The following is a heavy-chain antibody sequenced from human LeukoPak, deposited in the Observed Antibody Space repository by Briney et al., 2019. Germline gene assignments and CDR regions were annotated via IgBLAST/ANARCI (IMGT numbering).Heavy chain of an antibody. J-gene: IGHJ4*02. D-gene: IGHD3-16*02. CDR1: GGSISSSSYY. V-gene: IGHV4-39*07. Sequence: SETLSLTCTVSGGSISSSSYYWGWIRQPPGKGLEWIGSIYYSGSTYYNPSLKSRVTISVDTSKNQFSLKLSSVTAADTAVYYCARQYVWGSYRPNPNFDYWGQGTLVTVSS. CDR3: ARQYVWGSYRPNPNFDY. CDR2: IYYSGST.